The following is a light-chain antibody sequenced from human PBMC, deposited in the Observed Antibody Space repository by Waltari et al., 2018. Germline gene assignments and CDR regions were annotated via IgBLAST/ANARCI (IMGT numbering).Light chain of an antibody. CDR2: DVS. Sequence: QSVLTQPPSASGSPGQSVTLSCTGTSGAVGSYHYVPWYQQEPGKGPKLIIYDVSKRPSGVPDRFSGSKSGNTASLTVSGLQAEDEADYYCCSYAGSSNSVFGGGTKLTVL. CDR3: CSYAGSSNSV. J-gene: IGLJ3*02. V-gene: IGLV2-8*01. CDR1: SGAVGSYHY.